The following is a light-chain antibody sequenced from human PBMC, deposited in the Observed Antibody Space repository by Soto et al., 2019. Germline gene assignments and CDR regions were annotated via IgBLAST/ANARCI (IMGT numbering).Light chain of an antibody. CDR3: QQYENLIT. CDR2: DAS. Sequence: DIHVTQSPSSLSASVGDRVTITCQASQDINNSLNWYQQRPGKPPKLLIYDASNLETGVPSRFSGSGSGTDFSFTITSLQPEDIATYYCQQYENLITFGQGTRLEIK. V-gene: IGKV1-33*01. CDR1: QDINNS. J-gene: IGKJ5*01.